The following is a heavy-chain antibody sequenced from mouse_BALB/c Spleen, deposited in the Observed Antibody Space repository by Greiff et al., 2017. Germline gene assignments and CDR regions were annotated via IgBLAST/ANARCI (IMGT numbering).Heavy chain of an antibody. CDR2: INPYNDGT. Sequence: VQLQQSGPELVKPGASVKMSCKASGYTFTSYVMHWVKQKPGQGLEWIGYINPYNDGTKYNEKFKGKATLTSDKSSSTAYMELSSLTSEDSAVYYCVYGNYPYWYFDVWGAGTTVTVSS. CDR1: GYTFTSYV. V-gene: IGHV1-14*01. J-gene: IGHJ1*01. CDR3: VYGNYPYWYFDV. D-gene: IGHD2-1*01.